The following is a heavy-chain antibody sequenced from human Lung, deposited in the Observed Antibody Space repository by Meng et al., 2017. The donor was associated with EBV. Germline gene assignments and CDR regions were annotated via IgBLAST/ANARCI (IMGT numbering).Heavy chain of an antibody. CDR2: ISPNTGTP. D-gene: IGHD2/OR15-2a*01. V-gene: IGHV7-4-1*02. CDR3: ARGGNFDP. Sequence: QVQLVQSGSELKMPGASVKVSCKASGYTFSTYTINWVRQAHGRGLEWMGWISPNTGTPTYTQGFTGRFVFSLDTSVSTAYLQISSLKAEDTAVYYCARGGNFDPWGQGTLVTVSS. J-gene: IGHJ5*02. CDR1: GYTFSTYT.